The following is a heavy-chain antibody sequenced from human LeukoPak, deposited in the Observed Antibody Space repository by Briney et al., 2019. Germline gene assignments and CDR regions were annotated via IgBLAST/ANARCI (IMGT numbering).Heavy chain of an antibody. J-gene: IGHJ4*02. CDR3: ARHRYSRGWLGTDY. D-gene: IGHD6-19*01. V-gene: IGHV5-51*01. CDR2: INPGDSDT. Sequence: GESLKISCKGSGYSFSSYWIGWVRQMPGKGLGWMGIINPGDSDTRYSPSLQGQVTVSVDKSITTAYLQWSSLKASDTAMYYCARHRYSRGWLGTDYWGQGTLVTVSS. CDR1: GYSFSSYW.